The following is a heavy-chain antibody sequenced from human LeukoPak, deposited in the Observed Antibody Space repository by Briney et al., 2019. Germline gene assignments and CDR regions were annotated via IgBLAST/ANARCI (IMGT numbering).Heavy chain of an antibody. CDR1: GDSISDNN. Sequence: SETLSLTCTVSGDSISDNNWSWIRQPAGKGLEWIGRMSSGGDTKYNPSLKSRLTISVDTPKNQLSLKLSSVTAADAAVYFCARGLQTGNDACDIWGQGKMVTVSA. J-gene: IGHJ3*02. CDR3: ARGLQTGNDACDI. D-gene: IGHD1-1*01. V-gene: IGHV4-4*07. CDR2: MSSGGDT.